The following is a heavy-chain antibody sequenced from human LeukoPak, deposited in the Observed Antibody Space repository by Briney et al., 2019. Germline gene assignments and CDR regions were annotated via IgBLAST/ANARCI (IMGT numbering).Heavy chain of an antibody. D-gene: IGHD3-10*01. Sequence: GGSLRLSCAASGFTFSSYSMNWVRQAPGKGLEWVSSISSSSSYIYYADSVKGRFTISRDNAKNSLYLQMNSLNATDSAVYYCPRDIYGSGSYYAYWGPGTLVTVSS. CDR2: ISSSSSYI. CDR3: PRDIYGSGSYYAY. V-gene: IGHV3-21*01. J-gene: IGHJ4*02. CDR1: GFTFSSYS.